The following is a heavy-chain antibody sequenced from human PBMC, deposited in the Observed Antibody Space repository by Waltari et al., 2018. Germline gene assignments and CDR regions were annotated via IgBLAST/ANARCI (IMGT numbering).Heavy chain of an antibody. J-gene: IGHJ4*02. Sequence: QVQLVQSGAEVTKPGASVKVSCRASGYTLTRNGISWVRQAPGQGLEWMGWINPVTGKTDYAQKFQGRVTMSTDTSTSTVHMELWSLRSDDTAVYYCAREPLLLDYWGQGTLVTVSS. CDR3: AREPLLLDY. CDR2: INPVTGKT. V-gene: IGHV1-18*04. CDR1: GYTLTRNG.